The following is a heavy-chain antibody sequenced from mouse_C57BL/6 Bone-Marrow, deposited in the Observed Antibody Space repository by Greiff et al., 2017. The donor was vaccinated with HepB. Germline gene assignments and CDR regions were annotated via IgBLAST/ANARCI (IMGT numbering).Heavy chain of an antibody. V-gene: IGHV1-39*01. CDR3: VEGGDEVY. CDR1: GYSFTDSN. J-gene: IGHJ2*01. CDR2: INPNYGTT. Sequence: VHVKQSGPELVKPGASVKISCKASGYSFTDSNMNWVKQSNGKSLEWIGEINPNYGTTSYNQKFKGNATLTVDQSSSTAYMQLNSLTSEDSAVDDCVEGGDEVYWGQGTTLTVAS.